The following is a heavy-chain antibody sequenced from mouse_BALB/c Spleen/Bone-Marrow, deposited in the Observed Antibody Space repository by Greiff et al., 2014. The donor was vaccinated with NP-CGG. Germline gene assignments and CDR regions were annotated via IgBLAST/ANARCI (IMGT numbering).Heavy chain of an antibody. Sequence: EVQLQQSGGGLVQPGGSRKLSCAASGFTFSNFGMHWVRQAPEKGLEWVAYISGGSSSIYYGDTVKGRFTISRDNPKNTLFLQMTRLRSEDTAMYFCSRGEDYDGYAMDYWGQGTSITVSS. CDR1: GFTFSNFG. CDR2: ISGGSSSI. D-gene: IGHD2-4*01. V-gene: IGHV5-17*02. J-gene: IGHJ4*01. CDR3: SRGEDYDGYAMDY.